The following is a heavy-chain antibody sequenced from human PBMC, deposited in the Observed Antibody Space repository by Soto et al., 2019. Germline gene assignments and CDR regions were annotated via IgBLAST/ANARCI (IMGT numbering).Heavy chain of an antibody. D-gene: IGHD6-13*01. CDR3: AREGSSWFNWFDP. V-gene: IGHV3-48*01. Sequence: EVQLVESGGGLVQPGGSLRLSCAASGFTFSSYSMNWVRQAPGKGLEWVSYISSSSSTIYYADSVKGRFTISRVNAKNSLYLQMNSLRAEDTAVYYCAREGSSWFNWFDPWGQGTLVTVSS. CDR1: GFTFSSYS. J-gene: IGHJ5*02. CDR2: ISSSSSTI.